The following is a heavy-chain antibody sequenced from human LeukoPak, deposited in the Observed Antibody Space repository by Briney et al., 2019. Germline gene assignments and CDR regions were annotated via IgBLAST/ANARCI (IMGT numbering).Heavy chain of an antibody. D-gene: IGHD3-10*01. CDR2: ISSNGRNT. CDR3: AREDYGSGSYPLDY. J-gene: IGHJ4*02. Sequence: GGSLRLSCAASGFTFRSYALHWVRQAPGKGLEYVSAISSNGRNTYYANSVKGRFTISRDNSKNTLYLQMGSLRAEDTAVYYCAREDYGSGSYPLDYWGQGTLVTVSS. CDR1: GFTFRSYA. V-gene: IGHV3-64*01.